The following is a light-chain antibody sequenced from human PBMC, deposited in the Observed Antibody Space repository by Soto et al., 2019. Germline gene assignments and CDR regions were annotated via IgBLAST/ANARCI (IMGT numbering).Light chain of an antibody. Sequence: QSALTQHASVSGSPGQSITISCTGTSSDVGSRNLVSWYQQYPGKAPKLIIFEASKRPSGVSNRFSASKSGSTASLTISGLQAEDEADYYCCSHAGSSTYVFGTGTKVTVL. CDR1: SSDVGSRNL. V-gene: IGLV2-23*01. CDR3: CSHAGSSTYV. J-gene: IGLJ1*01. CDR2: EAS.